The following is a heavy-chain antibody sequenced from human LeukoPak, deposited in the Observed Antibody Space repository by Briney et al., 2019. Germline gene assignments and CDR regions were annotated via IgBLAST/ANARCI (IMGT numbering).Heavy chain of an antibody. J-gene: IGHJ4*02. CDR2: IYHSGST. CDR3: ARHVSVAVTNFFDY. Sequence: SETLSLTCTVSGYSISSGYYWGWIRQPPGKGLEWIGSIYHSGSTYYNPSLKSRVTISVDTSKNQFSLRLSSVTAADTAVYYCARHVSVAVTNFFDYWGQGTLVTVSS. D-gene: IGHD6-19*01. CDR1: GYSISSGYY. V-gene: IGHV4-38-2*02.